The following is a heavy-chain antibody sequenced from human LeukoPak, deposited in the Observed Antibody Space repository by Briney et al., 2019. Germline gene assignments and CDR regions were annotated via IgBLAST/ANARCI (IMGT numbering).Heavy chain of an antibody. CDR3: ASTDSSGYADYYYGMDV. CDR1: GGTFSSYA. CDR2: IIPIFGTA. J-gene: IGHJ6*02. V-gene: IGHV1-69*13. Sequence: SVKVSCKASGGTFSSYAINWVRQAPGQGLEWMGGIIPIFGTANYAQKFQGRVTITADESTSTAYMELSSLRSEDTAVYYCASTDSSGYADYYYGMDVWGQGTTVTVSS. D-gene: IGHD3-22*01.